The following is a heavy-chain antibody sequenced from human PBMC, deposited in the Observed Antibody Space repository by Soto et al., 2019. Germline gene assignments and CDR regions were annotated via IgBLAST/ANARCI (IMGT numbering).Heavy chain of an antibody. D-gene: IGHD5-12*01. V-gene: IGHV3-48*01. CDR2: ISSSSSTI. CDR1: GFTFSSYS. J-gene: IGHJ4*02. CDR3: AKVSGYDSRYYFDY. Sequence: GGSLRLSCAASGFTFSSYSMNWVRQAPGKGLEWVSYISSSSSTIYYADSVKGRFTISRDNSKNTLYLQMNSLRAEDTAVYYCAKVSGYDSRYYFDYWGQGTLVTVSS.